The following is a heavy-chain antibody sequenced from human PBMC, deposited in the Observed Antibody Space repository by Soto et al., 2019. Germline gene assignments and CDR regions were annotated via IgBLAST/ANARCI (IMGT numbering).Heavy chain of an antibody. CDR3: ATDRLGIRCYFYL. CDR2: IIPLFGTA. J-gene: IGHJ2*01. Sequence: QVQLVQSGAEVKKPGSSVKVSCQTSGGTFSNYAISWVRQAPGQGLEWLGGIIPLFGTANYAPAFKGRVTITADESTKTVYMELSSLRSEDTAVYYCATDRLGIRCYFYLWGRGTQVSVSS. D-gene: IGHD3-9*01. V-gene: IGHV1-69*01. CDR1: GGTFSNYA.